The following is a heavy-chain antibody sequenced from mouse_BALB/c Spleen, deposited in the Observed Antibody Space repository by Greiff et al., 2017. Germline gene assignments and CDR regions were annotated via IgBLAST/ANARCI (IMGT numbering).Heavy chain of an antibody. V-gene: IGHV12-1-1*01. CDR1: GFSFTSCSFC. Sequence: VQRVESGPAVITPSQSLSLTCIVSGFSFTSCSFCWDWIRQPPGKGLVWMGRICYEGSIYYSPSIKSHSTISRDTSLNKFFIQLSSVTNEDTAIDNCSRETNYDVMDYWGQGTSVTVSS. D-gene: IGHD1-1*01. CDR2: ICYEGSI. CDR3: SRETNYDVMDY. J-gene: IGHJ4*01.